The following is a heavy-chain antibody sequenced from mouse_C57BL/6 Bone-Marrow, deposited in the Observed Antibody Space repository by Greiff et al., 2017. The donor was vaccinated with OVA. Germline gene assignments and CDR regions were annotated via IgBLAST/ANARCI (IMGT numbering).Heavy chain of an antibody. Sequence: QVQLQQPGAELVRPGSSVKLSCKSSGYTFTSYWMDWVKQRHGQGLEWIGNIYPSDSETHYNQKFKDKATLTVDKSSSTAYMQLSSLTSEDSAVYYCARDWLDYWGQGTTLTVSS. V-gene: IGHV1-61*01. J-gene: IGHJ2*01. CDR3: ARDWLDY. D-gene: IGHD4-1*01. CDR1: GYTFTSYW. CDR2: IYPSDSET.